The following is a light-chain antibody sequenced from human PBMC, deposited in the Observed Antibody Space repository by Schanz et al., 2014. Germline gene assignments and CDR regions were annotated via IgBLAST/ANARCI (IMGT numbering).Light chain of an antibody. CDR3: QSYDSSLSEWV. Sequence: QSVLTQPPSVSGAPGQRVTISCTGSSSNIGAGYDVHWYQQHPGKAPTLLVHGDKNWPSGVPARFSGSKSDTSASLAITGLQPEDEAHYYCQSYDSSLSEWVFGGGTKLTVL. CDR1: SSNIGAGYD. J-gene: IGLJ3*02. CDR2: GDK. V-gene: IGLV1-40*01.